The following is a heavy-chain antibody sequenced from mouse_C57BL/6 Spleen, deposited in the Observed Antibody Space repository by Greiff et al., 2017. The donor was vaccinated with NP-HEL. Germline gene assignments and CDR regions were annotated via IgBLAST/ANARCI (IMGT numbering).Heavy chain of an antibody. CDR3: ARMGLFDY. CDR1: GYSITSGYY. CDR2: ISYDGSN. Sequence: VQLQQSGPGLVKPSQSLSLTCSVTGYSITSGYYWNWIRQFPGNKLEWMGYISYDGSNNYNPSLKNRISITRDTSKNQFFLKLNSVTTEDTATYYCARMGLFDYWGQGTTLTVSS. J-gene: IGHJ2*01. V-gene: IGHV3-6*01.